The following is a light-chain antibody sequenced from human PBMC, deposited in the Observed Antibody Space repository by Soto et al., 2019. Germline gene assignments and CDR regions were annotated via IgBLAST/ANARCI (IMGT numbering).Light chain of an antibody. Sequence: VLPQSPDTLSLSPGDRVTLSCRASQSVRSTFLAWYQQKPGQAPRLLIYGASNRATGITDRFSGSASGTDFTLTISRLEPDDSAVYYCQQYHDSPMNTFGQGTKLEIK. J-gene: IGKJ2*01. CDR2: GAS. CDR3: QQYHDSPMNT. CDR1: QSVRSTF. V-gene: IGKV3-20*01.